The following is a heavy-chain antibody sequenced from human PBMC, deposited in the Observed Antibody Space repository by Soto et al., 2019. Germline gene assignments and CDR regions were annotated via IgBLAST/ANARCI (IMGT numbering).Heavy chain of an antibody. V-gene: IGHV4-30-4*01. D-gene: IGHD4-17*01. CDR3: AREIIPLTTDWYFDL. CDR1: GGSISGGVYY. Sequence: QVQLQESGPGLVKPSQTLSLTCTVSGGSISGGVYYWSWIRQPPGKGLEWIGSIFDSGSTYYNPSLESRGTISVDTSKNQFSLRLSSVTAADTAVYYCAREIIPLTTDWYFDLWGRGTLVTVSS. J-gene: IGHJ2*01. CDR2: IFDSGST.